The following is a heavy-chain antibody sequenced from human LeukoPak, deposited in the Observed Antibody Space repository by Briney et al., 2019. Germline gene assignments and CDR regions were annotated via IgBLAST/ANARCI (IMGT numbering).Heavy chain of an antibody. D-gene: IGHD2-15*01. J-gene: IGHJ4*02. V-gene: IGHV4-39*07. Sequence: SETLSLTCTVSGGSISSSSYYWGWIRQPPGKGLEWIGSIYYSGSTYYNPSLKSRVTISVDTSKNQFSLKLSSVTAADTAVYYCAREGYCSGGSCYSIHTLDYWGQGTLVTVSS. CDR1: GGSISSSSYY. CDR2: IYYSGST. CDR3: AREGYCSGGSCYSIHTLDY.